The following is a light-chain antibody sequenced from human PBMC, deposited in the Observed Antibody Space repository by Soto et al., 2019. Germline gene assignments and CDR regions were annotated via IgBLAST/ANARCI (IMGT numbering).Light chain of an antibody. Sequence: QSALTQPPSASGAPGQSVTISCTGTSSNVGGYNYVSWYQQHPGTAPKLIIYEVTKRPSGVPDRFSGSKSGNTASLTVSGLQAEEDDAYYCSSYSGSNNVVFGGGTKVTVL. CDR2: EVT. CDR3: SSYSGSNNVV. J-gene: IGLJ3*02. CDR1: SSNVGGYNY. V-gene: IGLV2-8*01.